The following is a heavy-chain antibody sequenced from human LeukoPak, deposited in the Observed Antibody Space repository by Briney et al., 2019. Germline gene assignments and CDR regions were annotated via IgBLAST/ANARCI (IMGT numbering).Heavy chain of an antibody. J-gene: IGHJ4*02. V-gene: IGHV3-7*01. Sequence: GGSLRLSCAASGFTFSDFWVEWFRQAPGKGLEWVANINKDGSDKYYMDSVTGRFSISRDNAKNSLYLQMNSLRAEDTAVYYCARDAASPTGYSSSWGQGTLVTVSS. CDR2: INKDGSDK. D-gene: IGHD6-13*01. CDR1: GFTFSDFW. CDR3: ARDAASPTGYSSS.